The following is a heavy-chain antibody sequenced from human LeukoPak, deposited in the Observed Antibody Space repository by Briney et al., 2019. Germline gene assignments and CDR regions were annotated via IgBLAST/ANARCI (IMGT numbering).Heavy chain of an antibody. D-gene: IGHD6-19*01. Sequence: GGSLRLSCAASGFTFSSYSMNWVRQAPGKGLEWVSSISSSSGYIYYADSVKGRFTISRDNAKNTLYLQMNSLRAEDTAVYYCARAKAVAGTGYYYYMDVWGKGTTVTVSS. J-gene: IGHJ6*03. CDR2: ISSSSGYI. CDR1: GFTFSSYS. V-gene: IGHV3-21*01. CDR3: ARAKAVAGTGYYYYMDV.